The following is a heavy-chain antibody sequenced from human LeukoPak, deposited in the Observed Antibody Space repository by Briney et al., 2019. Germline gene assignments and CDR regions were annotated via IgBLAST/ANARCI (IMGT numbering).Heavy chain of an antibody. Sequence: PGGSLRLSCAASGFTFSSYWMSWVRQAPGKGLEWIGSIYHSGSTYYNPSLKSRVTISVDTSKNQFSLKLSSVTAADTAVYYCARDQEKSITIFGVVSNWFDPWGQGTLVTVSS. J-gene: IGHJ5*02. CDR1: GFTFSSYW. V-gene: IGHV4-38-2*02. D-gene: IGHD3-3*01. CDR3: ARDQEKSITIFGVVSNWFDP. CDR2: IYHSGST.